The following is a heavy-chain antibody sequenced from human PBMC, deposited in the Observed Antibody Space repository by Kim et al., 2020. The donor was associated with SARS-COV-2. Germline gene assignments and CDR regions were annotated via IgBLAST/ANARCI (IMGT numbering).Heavy chain of an antibody. V-gene: IGHV3-7*03. J-gene: IGHJ4*02. CDR3: ARDLVVSYDY. D-gene: IGHD2-15*01. CDR2: ER. Sequence: ERYYVDPLSGRFTITRDNPKRLLFLQMSSLRAEDTAVYYCARDLVVSYDYWGQGTLVTVSS.